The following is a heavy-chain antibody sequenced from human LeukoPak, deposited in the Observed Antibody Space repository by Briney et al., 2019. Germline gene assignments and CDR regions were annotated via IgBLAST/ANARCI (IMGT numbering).Heavy chain of an antibody. V-gene: IGHV4-4*08. J-gene: IGHJ2*01. CDR3: ARDGVSALNLYSDI. Sequence: PSETLSLTCTVSTGSISSYHWTWIRQRPEKGLEWIGYMYNSGTTNYNPSLKSRVTISLDTSKNEVSLRLNSVTAADTAVYYCARDGVSALNLYSDIWGRGTLVTVSS. CDR2: MYNSGTT. CDR1: TGSISSYH. D-gene: IGHD3-3*01.